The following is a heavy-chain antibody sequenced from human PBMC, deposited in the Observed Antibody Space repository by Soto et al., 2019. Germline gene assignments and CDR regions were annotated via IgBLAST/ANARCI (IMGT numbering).Heavy chain of an antibody. CDR3: AKGQKLLQGFDY. Sequence: PGGALRLSCAASGFTFSSYGMHWVRQAPGKGLEWVAVISYDGSNKYYADSVKGRFTISRDNSKNTLYLQMNSLRAEDTAVYYCAKGQKLLQGFDYCGQGTLVTVSS. CDR2: ISYDGSNK. CDR1: GFTFSSYG. V-gene: IGHV3-30*18. D-gene: IGHD1-26*01. J-gene: IGHJ4*02.